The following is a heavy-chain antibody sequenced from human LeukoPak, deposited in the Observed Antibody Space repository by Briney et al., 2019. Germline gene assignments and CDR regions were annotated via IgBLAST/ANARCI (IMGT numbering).Heavy chain of an antibody. CDR1: GFTFSSYG. D-gene: IGHD3-16*01. CDR3: ARYGGFLDY. J-gene: IGHJ4*02. CDR2: IWYDGSNK. Sequence: GGSLRLSCAASGFTFSSYGMHWVRQAPGKGLEWVAVIWYDGSNKYYADSVKGRFTISRDNSKSTLYLQMNRLRGEDTAVYNCARYGGFLDYWGQGTLVTVSS. V-gene: IGHV3-33*01.